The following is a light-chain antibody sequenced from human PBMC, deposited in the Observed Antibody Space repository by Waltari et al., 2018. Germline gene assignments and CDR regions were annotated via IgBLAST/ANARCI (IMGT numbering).Light chain of an antibody. Sequence: QLVLTQSPSASASLGASVKLTCTLSSGHLNNVIAWLQQRPEKGPRYLMKVNSDGSHNKGDEIPDRFSGSGSGAERYLSISSLQSEDEADYICQTGGHGTWVFGGGTKLTVL. CDR3: QTGGHGTWV. CDR2: VNSDGSH. CDR1: SGHLNNV. V-gene: IGLV4-69*01. J-gene: IGLJ3*02.